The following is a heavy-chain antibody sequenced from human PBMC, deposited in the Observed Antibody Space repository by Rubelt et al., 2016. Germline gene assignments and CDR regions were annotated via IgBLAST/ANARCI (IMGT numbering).Heavy chain of an antibody. D-gene: IGHD3-3*01. CDR2: FDPEDGET. CDR1: GYTLTELS. CDR3: RFVLRFLEWPTDPSSDRIFLDY. V-gene: IGHV1-24*01. J-gene: IGHJ4*02. Sequence: QVQLVQSGAEVKKPGASVKVSCKVSGYTLTELSMHWVRQAPGKGLEWMGGFDPEDGETIYAQKFQGRVTITADKSTSTAYMELSSLRSEDTAVYYCRFVLRFLEWPTDPSSDRIFLDYWGQGTLVTVSS.